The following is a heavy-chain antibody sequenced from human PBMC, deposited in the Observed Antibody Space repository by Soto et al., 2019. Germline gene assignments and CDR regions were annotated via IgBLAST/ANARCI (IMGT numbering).Heavy chain of an antibody. J-gene: IGHJ3*01. V-gene: IGHV3-23*01. D-gene: IGHD1-26*01. CDR3: AILGGTYYAFDF. Sequence: HPGGSLRLSCAVSGFTINSHAMGWVRQAPGKGLEWVSAIGPRGRDTYYADSVKGRFTISRDNSKNTVSLQMNSLRAEDTAVYYCAILGGTYYAFDFWGQGTLVTVSS. CDR1: GFTINSHA. CDR2: IGPRGRDT.